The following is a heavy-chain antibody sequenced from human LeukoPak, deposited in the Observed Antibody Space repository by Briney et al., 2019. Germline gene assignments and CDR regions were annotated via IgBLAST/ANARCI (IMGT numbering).Heavy chain of an antibody. V-gene: IGHV4-59*08. CDR1: GGSISSYY. CDR3: ARRQRGLFDY. Sequence: SETLSLTCTISGGSISSYYWSWIRQPPGKGLEWIGYIYYSGSTNYNPSLKSRVTISVDTSKNQFSLKLSSVTAADTAVYYCARRQRGLFDYWGQGTLVTVSS. CDR2: IYYSGST. J-gene: IGHJ4*02.